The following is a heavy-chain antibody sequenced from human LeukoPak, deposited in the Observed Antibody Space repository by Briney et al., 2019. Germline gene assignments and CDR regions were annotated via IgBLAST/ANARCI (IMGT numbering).Heavy chain of an antibody. Sequence: SETLSLTCTVSDDSISSYYWSWIRQPPGKGLEGIGSIYYSGSTYYNPSLKSRVTISVDTSKNQFSLKLSSVTAADTAVYYCARDTITFGGVIVLPFDYWGQGTVVTVSS. J-gene: IGHJ4*02. CDR3: ARDTITFGGVIVLPFDY. CDR1: DDSISSYY. V-gene: IGHV4-39*02. D-gene: IGHD3-16*02. CDR2: IYYSGST.